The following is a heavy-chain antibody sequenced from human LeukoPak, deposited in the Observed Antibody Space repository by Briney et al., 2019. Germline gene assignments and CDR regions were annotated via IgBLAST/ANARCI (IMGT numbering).Heavy chain of an antibody. D-gene: IGHD5-12*01. CDR2: INWNGGST. J-gene: IGHJ4*02. V-gene: IGHV3-20*01. CDR1: GFTFDDYG. Sequence: GGSLRLSCAASGFTFDDYGMSWVRQAPGKGLEWVSGINWNGGSTGYADSVKGRFTISRDNAKNSLYLQMNSLRAEETALYHCARVGYGGYERYFDYWGQGTLVTVSS. CDR3: ARVGYGGYERYFDY.